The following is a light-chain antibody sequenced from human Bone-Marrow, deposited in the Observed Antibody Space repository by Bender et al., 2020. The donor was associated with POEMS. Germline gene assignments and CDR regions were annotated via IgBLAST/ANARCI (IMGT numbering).Light chain of an antibody. CDR2: QDI. Sequence: SYELTQPPSVSVSPGQAASITCSGDKLGDKYASWYQHKPGQSPVLVIYQDINRPSGIPERFSGSTSGYTATLTISGTQPMDEADYYCQAWDSNTVAFGGGTKLTVL. CDR3: QAWDSNTVA. CDR1: KLGDKY. V-gene: IGLV3-1*01. J-gene: IGLJ3*02.